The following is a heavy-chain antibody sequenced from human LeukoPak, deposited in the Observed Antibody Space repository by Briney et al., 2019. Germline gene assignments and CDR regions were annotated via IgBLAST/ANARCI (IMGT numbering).Heavy chain of an antibody. Sequence: SETLSLTCSVSGGPVSTSPYYWGWIRQPPGKGLEWIGSVYFYGSSYDNPSLQSRLTLSVDTSKNQISLKLTSATAADTAVYYCVRSKWEPGAWGRGEDNRFENWGQGIQVTVAS. J-gene: IGHJ5*02. CDR1: GGPVSTSPYY. D-gene: IGHD1-26*01. V-gene: IGHV4-39*07. CDR2: VYFYGSS. CDR3: VRSKWEPGAWGRGEDNRFEN.